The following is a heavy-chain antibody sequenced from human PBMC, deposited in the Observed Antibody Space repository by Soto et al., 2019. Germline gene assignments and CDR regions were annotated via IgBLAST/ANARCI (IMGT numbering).Heavy chain of an antibody. V-gene: IGHV3-23*01. D-gene: IGHD2-15*01. Sequence: GGSLRLSCAASGFTFSSYAMSWVRQAPGKGLEWVSAISGSGGSTYYADSVKGRFTISRDNSENTLYLQMNSLRAEDTAVYYCAKSGSITCSGGSCYWGPNWFDPWGQGTLVTVSS. CDR2: ISGSGGST. CDR1: GFTFSSYA. CDR3: AKSGSITCSGGSCYWGPNWFDP. J-gene: IGHJ5*02.